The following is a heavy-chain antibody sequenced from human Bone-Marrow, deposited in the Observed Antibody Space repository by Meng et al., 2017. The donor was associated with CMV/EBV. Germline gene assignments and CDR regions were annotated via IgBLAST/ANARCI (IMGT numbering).Heavy chain of an antibody. J-gene: IGHJ5*02. CDR3: ARRRYDYGDSRWFDP. D-gene: IGHD4-17*01. CDR1: GYTFTGYY. Sequence: ASVKVSCKASGYTFTGYYMHWVRQAPGQGLEWMGWINPNSGGTNYAQKFQGRVTMTRDASISTAHMELSRLRSDDTAVYYCARRRYDYGDSRWFDPCGQGTLVTVSS. V-gene: IGHV1-2*02. CDR2: INPNSGGT.